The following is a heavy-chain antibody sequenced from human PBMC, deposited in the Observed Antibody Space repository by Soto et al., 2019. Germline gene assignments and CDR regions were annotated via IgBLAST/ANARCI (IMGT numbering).Heavy chain of an antibody. CDR2: IVVGSGNT. J-gene: IGHJ3*02. Sequence: ASVKVSCKASGFTFTSSAVQWVRQARGQRLEWIGWIVVGSGNTNYAQKFQERVTITRDMSTSTAYMELSSLRSEDTAVYYCAARRGEILSIGMFAFDIWGQGKMVTVSS. D-gene: IGHD1-26*01. CDR3: AARRGEILSIGMFAFDI. V-gene: IGHV1-58*01. CDR1: GFTFTSSA.